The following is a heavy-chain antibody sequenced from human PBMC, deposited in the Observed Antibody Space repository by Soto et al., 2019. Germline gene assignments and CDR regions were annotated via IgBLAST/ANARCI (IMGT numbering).Heavy chain of an antibody. D-gene: IGHD3-3*01. CDR2: IYYSGST. Sequence: SETLSLTCTVSGGSISSYYWSWIRQPPGKGLEWIGYIYYSGSTNYNPSLKSRVTISVDTSKNQFSLKLSSVTAADTAVYYCARLVRRFLEGNYYYYYMDVWGKGTTVSVSS. CDR3: ARLVRRFLEGNYYYYYMDV. V-gene: IGHV4-59*08. J-gene: IGHJ6*03. CDR1: GGSISSYY.